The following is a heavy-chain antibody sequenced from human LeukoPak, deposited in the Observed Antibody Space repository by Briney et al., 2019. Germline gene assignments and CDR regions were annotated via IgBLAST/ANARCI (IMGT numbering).Heavy chain of an antibody. D-gene: IGHD3-3*01. J-gene: IGHJ3*02. CDR1: GFTVSSNY. V-gene: IGHV3-53*01. Sequence: GGSLRLSCAASGFTVSSNYMSWVRQAPGKGLEWVSVIYSGGSTYYADSVKGRFTISRDNSKNTLYLQMNSLRAEDTAVYYCARAFGSGITIFGVVMVDAFDIWGQGTMVTVSS. CDR2: IYSGGST. CDR3: ARAFGSGITIFGVVMVDAFDI.